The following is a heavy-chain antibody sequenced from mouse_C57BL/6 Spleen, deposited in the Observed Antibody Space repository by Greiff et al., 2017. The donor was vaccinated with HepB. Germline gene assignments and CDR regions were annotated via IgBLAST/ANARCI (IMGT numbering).Heavy chain of an antibody. CDR3: ARVTTVEDRYWYFDV. D-gene: IGHD1-1*01. Sequence: VQLKQSGAELVKPGASVKLSCTASGFNIKDYYMPWVKQRTEQGLEWIGRIDPEDGETKYAPKFQGKATITADTSSNTAYLQLSSLTSEDTAVYYCARVTTVEDRYWYFDVWGTGTTVTVSS. CDR1: GFNIKDYY. J-gene: IGHJ1*03. V-gene: IGHV14-2*01. CDR2: IDPEDGET.